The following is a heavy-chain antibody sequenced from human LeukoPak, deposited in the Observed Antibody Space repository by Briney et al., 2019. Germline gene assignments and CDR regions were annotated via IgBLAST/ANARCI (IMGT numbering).Heavy chain of an antibody. V-gene: IGHV4-59*01. CDR1: GGYISSDY. J-gene: IGHJ4*02. CDR2: FCYSGST. CDR3: SWSDPSGHEY. Sequence: SEALPLTCSVSGGYISSDYWSWIRQPPGQGLEWNGYFCYSGSTNYNPSLKRRDNLTVDTSKNQFSLKLRSVTAADTAVYYCSWSDPSGHEYWGQGTLVTVSS. D-gene: IGHD6-19*01.